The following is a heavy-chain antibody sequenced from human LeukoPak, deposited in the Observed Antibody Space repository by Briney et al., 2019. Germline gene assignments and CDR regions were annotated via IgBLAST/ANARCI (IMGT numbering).Heavy chain of an antibody. V-gene: IGHV4-59*08. D-gene: IGHD3-22*01. CDR3: ARLRGYYDSSGYYLVGYDGV. J-gene: IGHJ4*02. CDR2: IYYSGST. CDR1: GGSMSPYH. Sequence: SETLSLTCTVSGGSMSPYHWGWIRQPPGKGLEWTGYIYYSGSTNYNPSLNSRVTISVDTSKNQFSLRLSSVTAADTAVYYCARLRGYYDSSGYYLVGYDGVWGQGTLVTVSS.